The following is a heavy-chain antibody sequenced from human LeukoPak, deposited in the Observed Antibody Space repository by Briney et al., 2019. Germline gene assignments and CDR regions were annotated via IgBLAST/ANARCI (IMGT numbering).Heavy chain of an antibody. CDR2: FYVGGAT. D-gene: IGHD1-26*01. J-gene: IGHJ4*02. V-gene: IGHV3-53*01. CDR3: AREAVGATHPDY. CDR1: GFSVTNNY. Sequence: QPGGSLRLSCAVSGFSVTNNYMSGVRQAPGKGLEWVSVFYVGGATYYADSVKGRFTISRDNAKNSLYLQMNSLRDEDTAVYYCAREAVGATHPDYWGQGTLVTVSS.